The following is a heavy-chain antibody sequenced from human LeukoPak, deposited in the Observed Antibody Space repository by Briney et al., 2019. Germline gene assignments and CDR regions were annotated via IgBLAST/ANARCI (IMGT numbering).Heavy chain of an antibody. CDR3: ARVLGYSSSSYIWFDP. CDR2: INHSGST. V-gene: IGHV4-34*01. CDR1: GGSFSGYY. J-gene: IGHJ5*02. D-gene: IGHD6-6*01. Sequence: SETLSLTCAVYGGSFSGYYWSWIRQPPGKGLEWIGEINHSGSTNYNPSLKSRVTISVDTSKNQFSLKLSSVTAADTAVYYCARVLGYSSSSYIWFDPWGQGTLVTVSS.